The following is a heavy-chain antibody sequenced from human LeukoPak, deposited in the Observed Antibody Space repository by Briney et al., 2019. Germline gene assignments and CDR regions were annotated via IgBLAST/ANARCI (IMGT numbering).Heavy chain of an antibody. CDR1: GYTFTGYY. D-gene: IGHD3-22*01. J-gene: IGHJ4*02. Sequence: ASVTVSCKASGYTFTGYYMHWVRQAPGQGLEWMGWINPNSGGTNYAQKFQGRVTMTRDTSISTAYMELSRLRSDDTAVYYCAREKHYDSSGYYYNFDYWGQGTLVTVSS. CDR3: AREKHYDSSGYYYNFDY. V-gene: IGHV1-2*02. CDR2: INPNSGGT.